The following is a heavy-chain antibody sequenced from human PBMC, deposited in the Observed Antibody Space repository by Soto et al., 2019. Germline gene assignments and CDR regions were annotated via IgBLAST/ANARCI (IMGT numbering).Heavy chain of an antibody. Sequence: QVQLQQWGAGLLKPSETLSLTCAVYGGSFSGYYWSWIRQPPGKGLEWIGEINHSGSTNYNPSLKSRVTISVDTSMNQFSLKLSSVTAADTAVYYCARGWDIVVVPAPNWFDPWGQGTLVTVSS. CDR2: INHSGST. CDR1: GGSFSGYY. V-gene: IGHV4-34*01. CDR3: ARGWDIVVVPAPNWFDP. J-gene: IGHJ5*02. D-gene: IGHD2-2*01.